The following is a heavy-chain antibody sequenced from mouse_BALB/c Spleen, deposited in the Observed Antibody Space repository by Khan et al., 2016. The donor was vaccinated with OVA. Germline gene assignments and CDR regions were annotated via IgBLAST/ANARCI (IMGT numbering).Heavy chain of an antibody. D-gene: IGHD1-1*01. CDR3: ARGNYYGYYFDY. Sequence: EVQLVESGPGLVKLSQSLSLTCTVTGYSITSGYAWNWIRQFPGNKLEWMGYISYSGVTSYTPSLKSRISITRDTSKNQFFLQLNSVTTEDTATDYCARGNYYGYYFDYWGQGTTLTVSS. CDR2: ISYSGVT. J-gene: IGHJ2*01. CDR1: GYSITSGYA. V-gene: IGHV3-2*02.